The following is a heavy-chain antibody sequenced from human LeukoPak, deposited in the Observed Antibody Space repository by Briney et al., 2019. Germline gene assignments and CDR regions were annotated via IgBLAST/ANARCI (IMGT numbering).Heavy chain of an antibody. CDR2: ISSSGNTV. CDR1: GFTFSDYY. CDR3: AREDDFWSGYYTGMGCPDY. V-gene: IGHV3-11*04. Sequence: GSLRLSCAASGFTFSDYYMSWIRQAPGKGLEWVSYISSSGNTVKYADSVKGRFTISRDNAKNSLYLQMNSLRAEDTAVYYCAREDDFWSGYYTGMGCPDYWGQGTLVTVSS. J-gene: IGHJ4*02. D-gene: IGHD3-3*01.